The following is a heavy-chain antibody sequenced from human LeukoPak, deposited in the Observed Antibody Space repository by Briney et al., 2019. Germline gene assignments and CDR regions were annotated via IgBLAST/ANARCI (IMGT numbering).Heavy chain of an antibody. Sequence: GGSLRVSCAASGFTFTSYWMTWVRQAPGKGLEWVASINQDGSVKYYVDSVKGRFTISRDNAKNSLYLQINSLRAEDTAVYYCARIGYRSSSFDYWGQGTLVTVSS. V-gene: IGHV3-7*05. J-gene: IGHJ4*02. CDR1: GFTFTSYW. CDR2: INQDGSVK. CDR3: ARIGYRSSSFDY. D-gene: IGHD6-13*01.